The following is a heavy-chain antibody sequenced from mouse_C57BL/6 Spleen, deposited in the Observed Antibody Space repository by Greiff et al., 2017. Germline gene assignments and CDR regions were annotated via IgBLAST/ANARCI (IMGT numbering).Heavy chain of an antibody. D-gene: IGHD4-1*01. Sequence: QVQLQQPGAELVRPGTSVKLSCKASGYTFTSYWMHWVKQRPGQGLEWIGVIDPSDSYTNYNQKFKGKATLTVDTSSSTAYMQLSSLTSEDSAVYYCAREALTFDYWCQGTTLTVSS. CDR1: GYTFTSYW. J-gene: IGHJ2*01. CDR2: IDPSDSYT. V-gene: IGHV1-59*01. CDR3: AREALTFDY.